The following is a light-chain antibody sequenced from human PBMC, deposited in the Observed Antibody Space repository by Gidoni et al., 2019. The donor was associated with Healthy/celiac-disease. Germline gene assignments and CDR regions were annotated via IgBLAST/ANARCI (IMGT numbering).Light chain of an antibody. CDR3: QQSYSTPLT. CDR1: QSISSY. V-gene: IGKV1-39*01. CDR2: AAS. J-gene: IGKJ1*01. Sequence: IQMTQPPSSLSASVGYRVTITCRASQSISSYLNWYQQKPGKAPKLLIYAASSLQSGVPSRFSGSGSGTDFTLTISSLQPEDFATYYCQQSYSTPLTFXQXTKVEIK.